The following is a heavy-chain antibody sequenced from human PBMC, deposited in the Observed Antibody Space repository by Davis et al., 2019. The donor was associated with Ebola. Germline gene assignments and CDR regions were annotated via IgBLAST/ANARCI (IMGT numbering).Heavy chain of an antibody. V-gene: IGHV3-48*03. Sequence: GESLKISCAASGFTFSSYEMNWVRQAPGKGLEWVSYISSSGSTIYYADSVKGRFTISRDNAKNSLYLQMNSLRAEDTAVYYCARVDIWLHLGELSSYYFDYWGQGTLVTVSS. CDR1: GFTFSSYE. CDR2: ISSSGSTI. CDR3: ARVDIWLHLGELSSYYFDY. J-gene: IGHJ4*02. D-gene: IGHD3-16*02.